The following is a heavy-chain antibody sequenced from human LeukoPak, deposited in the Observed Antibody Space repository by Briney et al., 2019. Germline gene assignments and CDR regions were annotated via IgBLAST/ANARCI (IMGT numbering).Heavy chain of an antibody. CDR3: AKDRYYDSSGYLDY. J-gene: IGHJ4*02. D-gene: IGHD3-22*01. CDR2: ISSSSSYI. V-gene: IGHV3-21*04. Sequence: GGSLRLSCAASGFTFSSYSMNWVRQAPGKGLEWVSSISSSSSYIYYADSVKGRFTISRDNAKNSLYLQMNSLRAEDTALYYCAKDRYYDSSGYLDYWGQGTLVTVSS. CDR1: GFTFSSYS.